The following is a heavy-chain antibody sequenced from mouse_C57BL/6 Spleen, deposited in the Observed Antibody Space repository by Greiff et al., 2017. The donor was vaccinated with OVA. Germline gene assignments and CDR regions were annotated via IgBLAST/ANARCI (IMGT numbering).Heavy chain of an antibody. D-gene: IGHD3-1*01. J-gene: IGHJ4*01. CDR2: IYPGSGST. V-gene: IGHV1-55*01. CDR1: GYTFTSYW. Sequence: QVQLQQPGAELVKPGASVKMSCKASGYTFTSYWITWVKQRPGQGLEWIGDIYPGSGSTNYNEKFKSKATLTVDTSSSTPYMQLSSLTSEDSAVYYCARYGATRAMDYWGQGTSVTVSS. CDR3: ARYGATRAMDY.